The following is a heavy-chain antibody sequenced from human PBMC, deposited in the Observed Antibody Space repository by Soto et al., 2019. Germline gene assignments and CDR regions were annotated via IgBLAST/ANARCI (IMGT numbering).Heavy chain of an antibody. J-gene: IGHJ4*01. CDR2: ITGSGGHS. CDR3: AKGTSSEFLLSFDD. D-gene: IGHD3-10*01. Sequence: PGGSLRLSCAASGFTFTRYSMNWVRQAPGKGLEWVSVITGSGGHSYYADSVKGRFTISRDNSRNTLFLQMDSLRADDTAVYFCAKGTSSEFLLSFDDWGHGTLVTVSS. CDR1: GFTFTRYS. V-gene: IGHV3-21*04.